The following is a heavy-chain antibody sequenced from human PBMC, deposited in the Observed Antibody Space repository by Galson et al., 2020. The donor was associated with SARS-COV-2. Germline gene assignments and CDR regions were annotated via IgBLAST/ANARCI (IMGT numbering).Heavy chain of an antibody. J-gene: IGHJ4*02. V-gene: IGHV3-30*04. CDR3: ARDLRYFDMSYFDY. Sequence: GGSLRLSCAASGFSFSSYSMHWVRQAPGKGLEWVAVVPYFGSDIKYADSMKGRFTISRDNSKNTLYLQMNSLRAEDTAVYYCARDLRYFDMSYFDYWGQGTLVTVSS. D-gene: IGHD3-9*01. CDR2: VPYFGSDI. CDR1: GFSFSSYS.